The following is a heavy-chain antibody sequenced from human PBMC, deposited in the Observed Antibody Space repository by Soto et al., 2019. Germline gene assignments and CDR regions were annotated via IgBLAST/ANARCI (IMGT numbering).Heavy chain of an antibody. J-gene: IGHJ6*02. Sequence: PSETLSLTCTVSGGSVSSGSYYWSWIQQPPGKGLEWIGYIYYSGSTNYNPSLKSRVTISVDTSKNQFSLKLSSVTAADTAVYYCARDTYYYGSRNFGLPGMDVWGQGTTVTVSS. D-gene: IGHD3-10*01. CDR1: GGSVSSGSYY. CDR2: IYYSGST. CDR3: ARDTYYYGSRNFGLPGMDV. V-gene: IGHV4-61*01.